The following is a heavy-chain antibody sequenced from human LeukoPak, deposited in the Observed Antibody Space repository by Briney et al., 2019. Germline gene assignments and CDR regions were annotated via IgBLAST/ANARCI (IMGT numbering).Heavy chain of an antibody. CDR3: AREDVVPAAMTYYYYYYMDV. Sequence: SETLSLTCAVYGGSFSGYYWSWIRQPPGKGLEWIGEINHSGSTNYNPSLKSRVTISVDTSKNQFSLKLSSVTAADTAVYYCAREDVVPAAMTYYYYYYMDVWGKGTTVTISS. CDR2: INHSGST. D-gene: IGHD2-2*01. V-gene: IGHV4-34*01. CDR1: GGSFSGYY. J-gene: IGHJ6*03.